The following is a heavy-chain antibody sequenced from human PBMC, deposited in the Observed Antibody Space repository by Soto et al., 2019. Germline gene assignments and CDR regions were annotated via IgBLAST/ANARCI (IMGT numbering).Heavy chain of an antibody. V-gene: IGHV4-30-4*01. CDR2: IHSSGSI. CDR1: GGSISSDDYY. J-gene: IGHJ1*01. CDR3: ARDLDGLHDDTSDHFPRPG. Sequence: PSETLSLTCTVSGGSISSDDYYWSWIRQAPGRGLEWIGYIHSSGSIYYNPSLKSRATMSIDTAGNQFSLKVSSVTVADTAVYYCARDLDGLHDDTSDHFPRPGWGQGTLVTVSS. D-gene: IGHD3-22*01.